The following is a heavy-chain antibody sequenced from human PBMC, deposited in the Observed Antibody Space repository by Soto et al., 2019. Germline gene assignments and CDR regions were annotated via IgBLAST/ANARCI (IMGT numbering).Heavy chain of an antibody. D-gene: IGHD3-10*01. Sequence: SETLSLTCAVYGGSFSGYYWSWIRQPPGKGLEWIGEINHSGSTNYSPSLKSRVTISVDTSKNQFSLKLSSVTAADTAVYYCARGKGLLLWFGELHPHNYWGQGTLVTVSS. V-gene: IGHV4-34*01. CDR1: GGSFSGYY. CDR3: ARGKGLLLWFGELHPHNY. J-gene: IGHJ4*02. CDR2: INHSGST.